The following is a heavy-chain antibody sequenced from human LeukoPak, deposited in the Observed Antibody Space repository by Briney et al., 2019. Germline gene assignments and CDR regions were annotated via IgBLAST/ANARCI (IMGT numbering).Heavy chain of an antibody. Sequence: GGSLRLSCAASGFPFDDYAMHWVRQAPGKGLEWVSGISWNSGSIGYADSVKGRFTISRDNAKNSLYLQMNSLRAEDTALYYCAKVLYSSSWYSPFDYWGQGTLVTVSS. J-gene: IGHJ4*02. D-gene: IGHD6-13*01. CDR3: AKVLYSSSWYSPFDY. CDR2: ISWNSGSI. CDR1: GFPFDDYA. V-gene: IGHV3-9*01.